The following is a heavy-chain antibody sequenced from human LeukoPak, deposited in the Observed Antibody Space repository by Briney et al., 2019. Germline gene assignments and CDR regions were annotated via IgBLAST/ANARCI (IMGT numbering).Heavy chain of an antibody. CDR2: ISGSGGST. D-gene: IGHD2-15*01. V-gene: IGHV3-23*01. CDR1: GFTFSSYG. J-gene: IGHJ4*02. Sequence: GGSLRLSCAASGFTFSSYGMSWVRQAPGKGLEWVSAISGSGGSTYYADSVKGRFTISRDNSKNTLYLQMNSLRAEDTAVYYCAKFEDIVVVVAATPIDYWGQGTLVTVSS. CDR3: AKFEDIVVVVAATPIDY.